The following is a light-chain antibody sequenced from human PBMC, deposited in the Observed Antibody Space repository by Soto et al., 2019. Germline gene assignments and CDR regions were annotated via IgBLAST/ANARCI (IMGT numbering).Light chain of an antibody. Sequence: IVLTQSPATLSVSPGERATLSCRASQSVSSLLAWYQQKPRQAPRLLIYDTSTRATGIPARFSGSGSGTDFTLTISSLQSEDFAIYYCQQYNIWPYTFGQGTMLEIK. J-gene: IGKJ2*01. CDR3: QQYNIWPYT. V-gene: IGKV3-15*01. CDR2: DTS. CDR1: QSVSSL.